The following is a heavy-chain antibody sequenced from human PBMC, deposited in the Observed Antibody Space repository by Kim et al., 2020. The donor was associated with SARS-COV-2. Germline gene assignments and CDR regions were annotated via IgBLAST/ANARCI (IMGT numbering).Heavy chain of an antibody. D-gene: IGHD3-3*01. CDR2: ISSSSSYI. CDR3: ARALLPRDNYDFWSGYYPDAFDI. J-gene: IGHJ3*02. V-gene: IGHV3-21*01. CDR1: GFTFSSYS. Sequence: GGSLRLSCAASGFTFSSYSMNWVRQAPGKGLEWVSSISSSSSYIYYADSVKGRFTISRDNAKNSLYLQMNSLRAEDTAVYYCARALLPRDNYDFWSGYYPDAFDIWGQGTMVTVSS.